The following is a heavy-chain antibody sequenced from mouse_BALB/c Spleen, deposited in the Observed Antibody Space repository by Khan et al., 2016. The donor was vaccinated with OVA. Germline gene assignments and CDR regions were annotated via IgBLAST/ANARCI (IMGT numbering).Heavy chain of an antibody. J-gene: IGHJ4*01. V-gene: IGHV3-2*02. CDR2: ISYSGST. CDR1: GYSITSDYA. D-gene: IGHD2-3*01. Sequence: VQLQQSGPGLVKPSQSLSLTCTVTGYSITSDYAWNWIRQFPGNKLEWMGYISYSGSTNYNPALKSRISITRDTSKNQLFLQLNSVTTEDTATYNCARDGSRYNYAMDYWGQGTSVTVSS. CDR3: ARDGSRYNYAMDY.